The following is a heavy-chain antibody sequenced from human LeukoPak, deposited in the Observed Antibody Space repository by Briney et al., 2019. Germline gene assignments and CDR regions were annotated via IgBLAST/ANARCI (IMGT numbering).Heavy chain of an antibody. Sequence: ASVKVSCKTSGYTLTSYDINWLRQATGQGPEWMGRVSPNRGDSDHAQKLQGRVSMTGEASISTAYMELSSLTYEDTAVYYCASYNGYAKWGQGTLVTVSS. CDR2: VSPNRGDS. CDR3: ASYNGYAK. J-gene: IGHJ4*02. D-gene: IGHD5-12*01. V-gene: IGHV1-8*01. CDR1: GYTLTSYD.